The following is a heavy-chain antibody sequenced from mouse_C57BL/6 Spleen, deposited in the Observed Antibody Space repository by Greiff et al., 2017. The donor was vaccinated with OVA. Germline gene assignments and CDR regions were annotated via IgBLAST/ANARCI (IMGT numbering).Heavy chain of an antibody. J-gene: IGHJ1*03. D-gene: IGHD1-1*01. CDR3: ARREDYGSSYGYFDV. CDR2: INPYNGGT. Sequence: EVQLQQSGPVLVKPGASVKMSCKASGYTFTDYYMNWVKQSNGKSLEWIGVINPYNGGTSYNQKFKGKATLTVDKSSSTAYMELNSLTSEDSAVYYCARREDYGSSYGYFDVWGTGTTVTVSS. CDR1: GYTFTDYY. V-gene: IGHV1-19*01.